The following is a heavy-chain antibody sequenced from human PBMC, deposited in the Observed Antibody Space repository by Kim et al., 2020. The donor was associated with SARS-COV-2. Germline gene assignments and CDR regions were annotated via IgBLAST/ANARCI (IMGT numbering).Heavy chain of an antibody. Sequence: ASVKVSCKASGYTFTNYRVHWVRQAPGQRFEWMGRITPGGDTKYSQKFQDRVTITSDTSASTTSLEVSSLGSEDTAIYYCAKGAETSIPGAFDYWGQGVLGTGAS. V-gene: IGHV1-3*01. CDR1: GYTFTNYR. D-gene: IGHD2-21*01. CDR2: ITPGGDT. CDR3: AKGAETSIPGAFDY. J-gene: IGHJ4*02.